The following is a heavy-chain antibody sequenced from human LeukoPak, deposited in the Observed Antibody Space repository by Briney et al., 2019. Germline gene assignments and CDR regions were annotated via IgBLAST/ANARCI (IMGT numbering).Heavy chain of an antibody. Sequence: GGSLRLSCAASGFTFSSCSMNWVRQAPGKGLEWVSYISSSSSTIYYADSVKGRFTISRDNPGNVFYLQMDSLRAEDTAVYYCTRVAQSGPTGWFDPWGQGTLVTVSS. CDR1: GFTFSSCS. V-gene: IGHV3-48*04. D-gene: IGHD1-1*01. CDR2: ISSSSSTI. CDR3: TRVAQSGPTGWFDP. J-gene: IGHJ5*02.